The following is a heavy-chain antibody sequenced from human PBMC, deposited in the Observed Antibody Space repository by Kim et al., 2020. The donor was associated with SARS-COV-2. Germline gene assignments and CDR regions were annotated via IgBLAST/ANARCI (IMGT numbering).Heavy chain of an antibody. V-gene: IGHV3-74*01. Sequence: GGSLRLSCAASGFTFSSHWMHWVRQAPGKGLVWVSRINSDGTTTSYGDSVKGRFTISRDNAKNTLYLQMNSLRAEDTAVYYCVRRQFTSGWYYFDYWSQGTLVTVSS. J-gene: IGHJ4*02. D-gene: IGHD6-19*01. CDR2: INSDGTTT. CDR1: GFTFSSHW. CDR3: VRRQFTSGWYYFDY.